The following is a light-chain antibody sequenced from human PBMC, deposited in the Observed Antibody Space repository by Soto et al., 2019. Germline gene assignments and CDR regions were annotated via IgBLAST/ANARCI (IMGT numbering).Light chain of an antibody. V-gene: IGKV4-1*01. Sequence: DIVMTQSPDSLAVSLGERATINCKSSQSVLYNSDNKNYLAWYQQKPGQPPKLLIYWASTRASGVPDRFIGSGSGADFTLTISSLQAEDVAVYYCQQYYTTLTFGGGTKVEIK. CDR3: QQYYTTLT. J-gene: IGKJ4*01. CDR2: WAS. CDR1: QSVLYNSDNKNY.